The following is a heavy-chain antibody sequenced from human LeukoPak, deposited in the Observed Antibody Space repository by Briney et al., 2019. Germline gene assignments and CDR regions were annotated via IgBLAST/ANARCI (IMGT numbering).Heavy chain of an antibody. CDR1: GYTFTSYA. CDR3: AREEAVAGIGSD. J-gene: IGHJ4*02. Sequence: ASVKVSCKASGYTFTSYAMHWVRQAPGQRLEWMGWINAGNGNTKYSQKFQGRVTITRDTSASTAYMELSSLRSEDTAVYYCAREEAVAGIGSDWGQGTLVTVSS. CDR2: INAGNGNT. V-gene: IGHV1-3*01. D-gene: IGHD6-19*01.